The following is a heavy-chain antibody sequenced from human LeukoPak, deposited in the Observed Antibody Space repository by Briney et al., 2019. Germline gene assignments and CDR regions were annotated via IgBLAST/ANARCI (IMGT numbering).Heavy chain of an antibody. CDR3: ARALFRADYTSGYYYMDV. Sequence: PSETLSLTCTVSGGSISSYYWSWIRQPPGKGLEWIGYIYYSGSTNYNPSLKSRVTISIDTSKNQFSLKLSSVTATDTAVYYCARALFRADYTSGYYYMDVWGKGTTVTVSS. CDR1: GGSISSYY. CDR2: IYYSGST. V-gene: IGHV4-59*08. J-gene: IGHJ6*03. D-gene: IGHD4-11*01.